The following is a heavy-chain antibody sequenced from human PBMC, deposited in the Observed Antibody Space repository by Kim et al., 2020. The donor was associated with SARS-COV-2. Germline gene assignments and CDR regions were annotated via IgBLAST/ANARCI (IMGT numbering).Heavy chain of an antibody. CDR3: AKSGGGLTSYSGYGMDV. D-gene: IGHD3-10*01. V-gene: IGHV3-30-3*01. Sequence: GGSLRLSCAASGFTFSSYAMHWVRQAPGKGLEWVAVISYDGSNKYYADSVKGRFTISRDNSKNTLYLQMNSLRAEDTAVYYCAKSGGGLTSYSGYGMDVWGQGTTVTVSS. J-gene: IGHJ6*02. CDR2: ISYDGSNK. CDR1: GFTFSSYA.